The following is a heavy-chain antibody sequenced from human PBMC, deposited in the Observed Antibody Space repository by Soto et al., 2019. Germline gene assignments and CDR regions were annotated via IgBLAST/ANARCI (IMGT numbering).Heavy chain of an antibody. CDR3: AKFFVETGESSGWPWSFHY. CDR1: GFTFSNYA. V-gene: IGHV3-23*01. CDR2: ISGGGGTT. D-gene: IGHD6-25*01. J-gene: IGHJ4*02. Sequence: EVQLLESGGGLVQPGGSLRLSCAASGFTFSNYAMSWVRQAPGKGLEWVSAISGGGGTTYYAGSVKGRFTIPKDNYKNTLFLQMNSLGAEYTAVYYCAKFFVETGESSGWPWSFHYWGQGTLVTVSS.